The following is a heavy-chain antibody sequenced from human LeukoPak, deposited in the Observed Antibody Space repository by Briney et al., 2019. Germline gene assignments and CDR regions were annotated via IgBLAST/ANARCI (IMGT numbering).Heavy chain of an antibody. Sequence: GGSLRLSCAASGFTFSDYYMSWIRQAPGKGLEWVAVVSSDGRIKYYADSVKGRFTVSRDNSKNTVYLEISSLRAEDTALYYCSRELSFGYFDYWGQGTLVTVSS. CDR2: VSSDGRIK. D-gene: IGHD3-16*01. V-gene: IGHV3-30*03. J-gene: IGHJ4*02. CDR3: SRELSFGYFDY. CDR1: GFTFSDYY.